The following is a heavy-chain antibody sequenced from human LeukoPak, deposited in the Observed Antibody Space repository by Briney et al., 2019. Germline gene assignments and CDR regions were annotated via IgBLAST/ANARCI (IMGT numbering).Heavy chain of an antibody. Sequence: QPGGSLRLSCAASGFTFSSYSMNWVRQAPGKGLEWGSYISSSSSTIYYADSVKGRFTISRDNAKNSLYLQMNSLRAEDTAVYYCARDHEQITMVRGVNTGGDYWGQGTLVTVSS. D-gene: IGHD3-10*01. J-gene: IGHJ4*02. V-gene: IGHV3-48*04. CDR1: GFTFSSYS. CDR2: ISSSSSTI. CDR3: ARDHEQITMVRGVNTGGDY.